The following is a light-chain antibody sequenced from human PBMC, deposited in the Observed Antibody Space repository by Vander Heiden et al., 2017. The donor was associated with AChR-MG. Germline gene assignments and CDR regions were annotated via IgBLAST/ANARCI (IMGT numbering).Light chain of an antibody. CDR1: QSISNY. J-gene: IGKJ1*01. Sequence: DIQLTQSPSSLSASVGDRITISCRASQSISNYLNWYQQKPGKAPNLLIFGASNLQSGVPSRFSGSGSGTDFTLTINSLQPEDFATYYCQQGYSPPLKTFGHGTKVEVQ. V-gene: IGKV1-39*01. CDR2: GAS. CDR3: QQGYSPPLKT.